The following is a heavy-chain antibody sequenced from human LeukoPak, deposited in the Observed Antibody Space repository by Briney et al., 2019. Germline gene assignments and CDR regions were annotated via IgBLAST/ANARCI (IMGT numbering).Heavy chain of an antibody. CDR3: ARGRGSSWYYFDY. V-gene: IGHV4-61*02. J-gene: IGHJ4*02. CDR2: IYTSGNT. CDR1: GGSISSSSYY. D-gene: IGHD6-13*01. Sequence: SETLSLTCTVSGGSISSSSYYWSWVRQPAGKGLEWIGRIYTSGNTNYNPSLKGRVTMSVDTSKNQFSLNLSSVTAADTAVYYCARGRGSSWYYFDYWGQGTLVTVSS.